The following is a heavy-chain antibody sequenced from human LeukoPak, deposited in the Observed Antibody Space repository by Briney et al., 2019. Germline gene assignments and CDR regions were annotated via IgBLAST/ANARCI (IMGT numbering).Heavy chain of an antibody. Sequence: PGGSLTLSCAASGFTFSSYWMSWVRQAPGKGLEWVAHIKEDGSDKNCVDSVKGRFTISRDNTKNSLYLQMNSLRVEDTAVYYCARVHWYFDFWGRGTLVTVSS. CDR3: ARVHWYFDF. V-gene: IGHV3-7*04. CDR2: IKEDGSDK. CDR1: GFTFSSYW. J-gene: IGHJ2*01.